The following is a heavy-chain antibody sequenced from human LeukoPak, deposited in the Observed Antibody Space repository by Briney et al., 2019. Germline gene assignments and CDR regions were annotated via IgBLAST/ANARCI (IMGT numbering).Heavy chain of an antibody. CDR1: GGSFSGYY. CDR2: INHSGST. D-gene: IGHD6-13*01. J-gene: IGHJ4*02. CDR3: AYSSSRYDRFDY. V-gene: IGHV4-34*01. Sequence: SETLSLTCAVYGGSFSGYYWSWIRQPPGKGLEWIGEINHSGSTNYNPSLKSRVTISVDTSKNQFSLKLSSVTAADTAVYYCAYSSSRYDRFDYWGQGTLVTVSS.